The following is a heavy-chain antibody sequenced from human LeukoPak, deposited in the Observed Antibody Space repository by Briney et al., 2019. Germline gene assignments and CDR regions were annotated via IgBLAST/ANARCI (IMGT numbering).Heavy chain of an antibody. V-gene: IGHV4-61*02. D-gene: IGHD4-17*01. CDR3: ARDGPTYGDCL. J-gene: IGHJ4*02. CDR1: GGSISSGSYY. CDR2: IYTTGNT. Sequence: SETLSLTCTVSGGSISSGSYYWSWIRQPAGKGLEWIGRIYTTGNTNYNPSLESRVTISVDTSKNQFSLKLTSVTAADTAVYYCARDGPTYGDCLWGQGILVTVSS.